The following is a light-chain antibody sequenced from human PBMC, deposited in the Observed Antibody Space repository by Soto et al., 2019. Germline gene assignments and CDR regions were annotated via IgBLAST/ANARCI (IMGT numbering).Light chain of an antibody. CDR2: DDT. Sequence: SYELTQPPSVSVAPGQTARITCGGNSIGNINVHWYQQKPGQAPVLVIYDDTKRPSGIPERFSGPNSGNTATLTIIRVEAGDDADFSCQVWDSGSVHPGGVFGGGTKLTVL. CDR3: QVWDSGSVHPGGV. V-gene: IGLV3-21*02. J-gene: IGLJ3*02. CDR1: SIGNIN.